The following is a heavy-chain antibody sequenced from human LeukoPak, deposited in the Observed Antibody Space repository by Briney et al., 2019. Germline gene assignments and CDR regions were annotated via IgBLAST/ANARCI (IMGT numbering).Heavy chain of an antibody. CDR3: ARGPPYGSRSDFLDY. J-gene: IGHJ4*02. D-gene: IGHD3-10*01. Sequence: GGSLRLSCVASGFSISSHWMSWVRQAPGKGLEWVASLKEDVSARNLVDSVKGRFTISTDNAKNSLNLQMNSLRVEDTAVYYCARGPPYGSRSDFLDYRGLGTLVTVSS. CDR2: LKEDVSAR. V-gene: IGHV3-7*01. CDR1: GFSISSHW.